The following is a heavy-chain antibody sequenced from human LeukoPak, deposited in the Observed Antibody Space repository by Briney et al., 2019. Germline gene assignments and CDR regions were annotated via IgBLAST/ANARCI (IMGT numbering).Heavy chain of an antibody. D-gene: IGHD6-13*01. CDR1: GFTFSSYS. Sequence: GSLRLSCAASGFTFSSYSMNWFRQAPGKGLEWVSSISSSSSYIYYADSVKGRFTISRDNAKNSLYLQMNSLRAEDTAVYYCARDLDNSSSWYYYYGMDVWGQGTTVTVSS. CDR3: ARDLDNSSSWYYYYGMDV. J-gene: IGHJ6*02. V-gene: IGHV3-21*01. CDR2: ISSSSSYI.